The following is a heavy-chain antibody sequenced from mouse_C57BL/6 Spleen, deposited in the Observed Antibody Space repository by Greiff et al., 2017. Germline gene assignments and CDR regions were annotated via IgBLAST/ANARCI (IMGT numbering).Heavy chain of an antibody. CDR1: GFTFSDYG. Sequence: EVKVVESGGGLVKPGGSLKLSCAASGFTFSDYGMHWVRQAPEKGLEWVAYISSGSSTSYYADTMKGRCTISRDNARNILFLQMTSLRSEDTAMYYCAKLTGTANYWGQGTTLTVSS. D-gene: IGHD4-1*01. CDR3: AKLTGTANY. J-gene: IGHJ2*01. CDR2: ISSGSSTS. V-gene: IGHV5-17*01.